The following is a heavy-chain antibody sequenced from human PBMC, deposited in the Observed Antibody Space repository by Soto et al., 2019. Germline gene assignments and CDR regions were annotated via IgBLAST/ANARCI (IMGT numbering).Heavy chain of an antibody. CDR2: IIPIFDTT. CDR1: GGTFSSYA. J-gene: IGHJ6*02. CDR3: ARGGVTGDYYYHGVDV. V-gene: IGHV1-69*12. D-gene: IGHD3-16*01. Sequence: QVQLVQSGAEVKKPGSSVKVSCKASGGTFSSYAISWVRQAPGQGLEWMGGIIPIFDTTNYAQKFQGRVTITADVSTSPAYRELSRLRSEAPGVYYCARGGVTGDYYYHGVDVWGQGTTVTVSS.